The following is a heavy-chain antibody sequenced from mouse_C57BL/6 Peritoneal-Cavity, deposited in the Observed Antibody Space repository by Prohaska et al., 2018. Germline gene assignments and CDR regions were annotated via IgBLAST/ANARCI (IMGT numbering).Heavy chain of an antibody. CDR1: GFTFSGFW. CDR3: MRYGNYWYFDV. D-gene: IGHD2-1*01. J-gene: IGHJ1*03. Sequence: EVQLLETGGGLVQPGGSRGLSCEGSGFTFSGFWMSWVRQTPGKTLEWLEEINSDGSAINYAPSIKDRVTIFRDNDKSTLYLQMSNVRSEDTATYFCMRYGNYWYFDVWGTWTTVTVSS. V-gene: IGHV11-2*01. CDR2: INSDGSAI.